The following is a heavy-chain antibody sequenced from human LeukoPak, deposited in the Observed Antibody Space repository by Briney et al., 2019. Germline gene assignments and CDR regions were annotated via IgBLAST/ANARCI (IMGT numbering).Heavy chain of an antibody. V-gene: IGHV1-18*01. CDR2: ISTYYGNT. D-gene: IGHD2-2*01. J-gene: IGHJ5*02. Sequence: ASVKVSCKASGYTFTNHGISWVRQAPGQRLEWMGWISTYYGNTNYAQKLQGRVTMTTDTSTSTAFMELRSLRSDDTAVYYCARDEGYCTITTCYRNWFDPWGQGTLVTVSS. CDR1: GYTFTNHG. CDR3: ARDEGYCTITTCYRNWFDP.